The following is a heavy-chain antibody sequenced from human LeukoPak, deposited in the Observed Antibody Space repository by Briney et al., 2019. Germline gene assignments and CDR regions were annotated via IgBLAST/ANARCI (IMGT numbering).Heavy chain of an antibody. Sequence: GRSLRLSCAASGFTFSSYAMHWVRQAPGKGLEWVAVISYDGSNKYYADSVKGRFTISRDNSKNTLYPQMNSLRAEDTAVYYCARDSSSSYYYYYYMDVWGKGTTVTVSS. CDR3: ARDSSSSYYYYYYMDV. CDR1: GFTFSSYA. V-gene: IGHV3-30*04. J-gene: IGHJ6*03. CDR2: ISYDGSNK. D-gene: IGHD6-6*01.